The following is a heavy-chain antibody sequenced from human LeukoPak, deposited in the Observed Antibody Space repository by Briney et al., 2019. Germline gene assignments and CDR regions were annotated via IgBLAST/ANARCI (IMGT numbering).Heavy chain of an antibody. J-gene: IGHJ4*02. D-gene: IGHD3-3*01. V-gene: IGHV3-21*01. CDR3: ARVGNYESRSAYSSVAY. CDR1: GFTFSSYS. CDR2: ISSSSSYI. Sequence: PGGSLRLSCAASGFTFSSYSVNCVRQAPGKGLERVSSISSSSSYIYYADSVKGRFTISRDNAKNSLYLQMNSLRAEDTAVYYCARVGNYESRSAYSSVAYWGQGTLVTVSS.